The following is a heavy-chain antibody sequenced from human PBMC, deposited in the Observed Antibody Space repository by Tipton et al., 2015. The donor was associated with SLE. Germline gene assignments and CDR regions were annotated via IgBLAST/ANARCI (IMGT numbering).Heavy chain of an antibody. D-gene: IGHD6-19*01. CDR3: ARDSSGWDY. V-gene: IGHV4-38-2*01. CDR2: IYHSGST. Sequence: TLSLTCAVSGYSISSGYYWGWIRQPPGKGLEWIGSIYHSGSTYYNPSLKSRVTISVDTSKNQFSLKLSSVTAADTAVYYCARDSSGWDYWGQGTLVTVSS. J-gene: IGHJ4*02. CDR1: GYSISSGYY.